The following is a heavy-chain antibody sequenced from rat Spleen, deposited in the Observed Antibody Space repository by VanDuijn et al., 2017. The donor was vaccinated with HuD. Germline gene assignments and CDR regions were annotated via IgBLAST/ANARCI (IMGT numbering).Heavy chain of an antibody. J-gene: IGHJ3*01. D-gene: IGHD1-12*02. CDR3: TRDHSYWGGYYPGGFAY. CDR2: MWNDGDT. Sequence: QVRLKESGPGLVQPSETLSLTCTVSGFSLTTYSVSWVRQPPGKGLEWMGIMWNDGDTSYNSALKSRLRISRDTSKSQVFLKMNSLQTEDTAIYFCTRDHSYWGGYYPGGFAYWGQGTLVTVSS. V-gene: IGHV2-32*01. CDR1: GFSLTTYS.